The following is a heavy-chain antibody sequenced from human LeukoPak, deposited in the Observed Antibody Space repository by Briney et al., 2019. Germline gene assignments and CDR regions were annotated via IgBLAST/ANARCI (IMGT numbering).Heavy chain of an antibody. J-gene: IGHJ3*02. CDR3: ARSMVRGVLAAFDI. CDR1: GFTFSSDS. CDR2: ISSSGSTI. D-gene: IGHD3-10*01. V-gene: IGHV3-48*04. Sequence: GGSLRLSCAASGFTFSSDSMNWVRQAPGKGLEWVSYISSSGSTIYYADSVKGRFTISRDNAKNSLYLQMNSLRAEDTAVYYCARSMVRGVLAAFDIWGQGTMVTVSS.